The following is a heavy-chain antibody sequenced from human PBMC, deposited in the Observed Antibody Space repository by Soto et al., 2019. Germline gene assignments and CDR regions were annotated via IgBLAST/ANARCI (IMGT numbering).Heavy chain of an antibody. CDR3: VRDAPPVDY. V-gene: IGHV1-18*01. Sequence: QVQLVQSGAEVKKPGASVTVSCKASGYTFSNYGISWVRQAPGQGLEWMGWISAYNGNTKYAQKLQGRVTMTTDTSTSTAYMELRRLRSEETAVYYCVRDAPPVDYWGQGTLVTVSS. J-gene: IGHJ4*02. CDR2: ISAYNGNT. CDR1: GYTFSNYG.